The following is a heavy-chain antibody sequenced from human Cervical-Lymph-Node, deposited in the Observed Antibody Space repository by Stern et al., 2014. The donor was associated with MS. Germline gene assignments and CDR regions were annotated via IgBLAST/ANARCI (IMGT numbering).Heavy chain of an antibody. D-gene: IGHD3-22*01. J-gene: IGHJ6*02. CDR1: GYTFTSYA. V-gene: IGHV1-3*01. CDR2: INAGNGNT. CDR3: ARDSPRLKAVVAV. Sequence: QVQLVQSGAEVKKPGASVKVSCKASGYTFTSYAMHWVRQAPGQRLEWMGWINAGNGNTEYSQKFQGRVTITRDTSASTAYMELSSLRSEDTAVYYCARDSPRLKAVVAVWGQGTTVTVSS.